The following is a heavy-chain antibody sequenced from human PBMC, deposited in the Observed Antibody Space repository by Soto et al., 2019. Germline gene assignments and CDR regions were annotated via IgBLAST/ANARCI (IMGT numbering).Heavy chain of an antibody. V-gene: IGHV3-7*05. CDR1: GFSFSSYW. J-gene: IGHJ1*01. D-gene: IGHD6-6*01. CDR2: INQDGSER. CDR3: SSQPVRQHSRAGPY. Sequence: GGSLRLSCAASGFSFSSYWMNWVRQAPGRGLEWVANINQDGSERYYVDSVKGRFTISRDNAKNLLYLQMNSLTADDTAVYYCSSQPVRQHSRAGPYRGRGTLVTGSS.